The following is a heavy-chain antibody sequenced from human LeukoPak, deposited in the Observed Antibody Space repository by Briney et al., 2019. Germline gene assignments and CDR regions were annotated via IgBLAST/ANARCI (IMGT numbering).Heavy chain of an antibody. CDR1: GFTVSSNY. V-gene: IGHV3-53*01. J-gene: IGHJ4*02. Sequence: PGGSLRLSCAASGFTVSSNYMSWVRRAPGKGLEWVSVIYSGGSTYYADSVKGRFTISRDNSKNTLYLQMNSLRAEDTAVYYCARDPVVGQVPFDYWGQGTLVTVSS. CDR2: IYSGGST. CDR3: ARDPVVGQVPFDY. D-gene: IGHD2-2*01.